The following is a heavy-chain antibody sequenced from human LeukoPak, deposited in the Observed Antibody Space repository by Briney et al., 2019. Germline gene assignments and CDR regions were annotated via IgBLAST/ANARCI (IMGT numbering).Heavy chain of an antibody. CDR3: ARDRPYHDFWSGYSEPGKYYMDV. J-gene: IGHJ6*03. V-gene: IGHV3-7*01. CDR2: IKQEGGEN. D-gene: IGHD3-3*01. CDR1: GFTFSSYW. Sequence: GGSLRLSCAASGFTFSSYWMSWVRNAPGKGLEWVGNIKQEGGENNYVPSVKGRFTISRDNAKNSLYLQMNRLRAEDTAVYYRARDRPYHDFWSGYSEPGKYYMDVWGKGTTVTVSS.